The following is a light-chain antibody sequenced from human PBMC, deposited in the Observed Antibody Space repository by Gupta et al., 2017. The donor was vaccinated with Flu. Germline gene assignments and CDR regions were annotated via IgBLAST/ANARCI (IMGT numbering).Light chain of an antibody. CDR3: QVWDSSTDLFYV. CDR2: DDS. V-gene: IGLV3-21*02. J-gene: IGLJ1*01. CDR1: DIGTKS. Sequence: VLTQAPSVSVAPGQTARIPCGGNDIGTKSVHWYQQKPGQAPVLVVYDDSDRPSGIPERFSGSNSGNTATLTSSRVEAGDEADYYCQVWDSSTDLFYVVGSGTKVTVL.